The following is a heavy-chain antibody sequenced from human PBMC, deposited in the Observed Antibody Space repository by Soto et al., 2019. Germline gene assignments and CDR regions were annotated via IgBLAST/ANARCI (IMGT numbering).Heavy chain of an antibody. V-gene: IGHV1-2*04. CDR1: EYTFTGYY. CDR2: INPNSGGT. Sequence: GASVKVSCKASEYTFTGYYMHWVRQAPGQGLEWMGWINPNSGGTNYAQKFQGWVTMTRDTSMSTAYMELSSPRSEDTAVYYCATTPAIAAAGTYFDYWGQGTLVTVSS. D-gene: IGHD6-13*01. J-gene: IGHJ4*02. CDR3: ATTPAIAAAGTYFDY.